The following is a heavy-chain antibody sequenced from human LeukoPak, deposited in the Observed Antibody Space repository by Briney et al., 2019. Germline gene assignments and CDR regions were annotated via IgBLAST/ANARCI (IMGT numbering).Heavy chain of an antibody. D-gene: IGHD6-13*01. CDR3: ARVPRSSSWKQYYYYGMDV. CDR1: GYTFTSYG. CDR2: IIPILGIA. Sequence: SVKVSCKASGYTFTSYGISWVRQAPGQGLEWMGRIIPILGIANYAQKFQGRVTITADKSTSTAYMELSSLRSEDTAVYYCARVPRSSSWKQYYYYGMDVWGQGTTVTVSS. V-gene: IGHV1-69*04. J-gene: IGHJ6*02.